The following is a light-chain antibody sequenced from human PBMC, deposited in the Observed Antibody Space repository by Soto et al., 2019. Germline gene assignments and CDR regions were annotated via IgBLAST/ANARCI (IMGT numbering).Light chain of an antibody. CDR2: GTS. J-gene: IGKJ1*01. CDR1: QSVSSSY. Sequence: IVLTQSPCTLSMSTGERASLSCRASQSVSSSYLAWYQQKHGQAPRLLIYGTSSRATAIPDRFSGSGSGTDFTLTISRLEPEDFAVYYCQQYGSSSWTFGQGTKV. V-gene: IGKV3-20*01. CDR3: QQYGSSSWT.